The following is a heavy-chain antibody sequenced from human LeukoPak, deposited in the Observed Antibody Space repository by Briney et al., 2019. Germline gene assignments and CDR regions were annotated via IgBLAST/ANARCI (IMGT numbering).Heavy chain of an antibody. CDR1: GASISSGGW. D-gene: IGHD6-19*01. J-gene: IGHJ4*02. V-gene: IGHV4-4*02. CDR2: IYHTGST. Sequence: SETLSLTCAVSGASISSGGWWTWVRQPPGKGLEWIGEIYHTGSTNYDPSLKSRVTISVDKSKNQFSLNLSSVTAADTAVYYCASRPQWPVWGQGILVTVSS. CDR3: ASRPQWPV.